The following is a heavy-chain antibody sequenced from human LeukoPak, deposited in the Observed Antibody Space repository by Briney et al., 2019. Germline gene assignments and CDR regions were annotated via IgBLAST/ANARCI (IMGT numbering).Heavy chain of an antibody. CDR3: AKDVVGHQWPENY. Sequence: GGSLRLSCAASGFTFDDYGMSWVRQAPGKGLEWVSGINWNGGSTGYADSVKGRFTISRDNAKNSLYLQMNSLRPEDTAIYYCAKDVVGHQWPENYWGQGTLVTVSS. CDR2: INWNGGST. CDR1: GFTFDDYG. J-gene: IGHJ4*02. V-gene: IGHV3-20*04. D-gene: IGHD6-19*01.